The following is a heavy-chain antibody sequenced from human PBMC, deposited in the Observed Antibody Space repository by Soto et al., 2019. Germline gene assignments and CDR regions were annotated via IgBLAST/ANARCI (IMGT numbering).Heavy chain of an antibody. CDR1: GFTFSSYW. J-gene: IGHJ4*02. CDR3: ARLKRCSGGSCYIYYFDY. Sequence: GGSLRLSCAASGFTFSSYWMSWVRQAPGKGLEWVANIKQDGSEKYYVDSGKGRFTISRDNAKNSLYLQMNSLRAEDTAVYYCARLKRCSGGSCYIYYFDYWGQGTLVTVSS. D-gene: IGHD2-15*01. CDR2: IKQDGSEK. V-gene: IGHV3-7*01.